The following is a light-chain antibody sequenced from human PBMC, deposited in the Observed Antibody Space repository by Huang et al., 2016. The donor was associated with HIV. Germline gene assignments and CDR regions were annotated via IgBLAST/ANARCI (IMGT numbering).Light chain of an antibody. V-gene: IGKV1-39*01. CDR1: QSIITY. CDR3: QQSYSIPPMYT. Sequence: DIQMTQSPSSLSASVGDRVTITCRASQSIITYLNWYQQKPGKAPKLLLYGASSLQSGVAARFSGSGSGTDLTLTISSMQPEDVETYYCQQSYSIPPMYTFGQGTKLEIK. CDR2: GAS. J-gene: IGKJ2*01.